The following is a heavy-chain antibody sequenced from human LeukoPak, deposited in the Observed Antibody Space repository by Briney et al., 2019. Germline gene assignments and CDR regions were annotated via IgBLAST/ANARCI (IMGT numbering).Heavy chain of an antibody. CDR1: GFTFSSYS. CDR2: ISSSSSYI. D-gene: IGHD3-9*01. Sequence: PGGSLRLSCAASGFTFSSYSMNWVRQAPGKGLEWVSSISSSSSYIYYADSVKGRFTISRDNAKNSLYLQMNSLRAEDTAVYYCARDLFGADFDRLLPPAGYWGQGTLVTVSS. CDR3: ARDLFGADFDRLLPPAGY. V-gene: IGHV3-21*01. J-gene: IGHJ4*02.